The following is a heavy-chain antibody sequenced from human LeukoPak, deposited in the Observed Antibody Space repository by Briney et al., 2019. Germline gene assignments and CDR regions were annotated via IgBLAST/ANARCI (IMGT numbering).Heavy chain of an antibody. Sequence: SETPSLTCAVYGGSFSGYYWSWIRQPPGKGLEWIGEINHSGSTNYNPSLKSRVTISVDSSKNQFSLKVSSVTAADTAVYYCARGFRTNYGDYQGPLWGQGSLVTVSS. CDR3: ARGFRTNYGDYQGPL. J-gene: IGHJ4*02. D-gene: IGHD4-17*01. CDR2: INHSGST. CDR1: GGSFSGYY. V-gene: IGHV4-34*01.